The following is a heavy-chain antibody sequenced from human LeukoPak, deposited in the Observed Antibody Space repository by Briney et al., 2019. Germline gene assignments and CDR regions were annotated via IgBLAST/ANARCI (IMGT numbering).Heavy chain of an antibody. CDR3: ARVRIAARPGGPGYYYYMDV. CDR1: GFTFSSYS. D-gene: IGHD6-6*01. CDR2: ISSSNSTI. J-gene: IGHJ6*03. V-gene: IGHV3-48*04. Sequence: GGSLRLSCAASGFTFSSYSMNWVRQAPGKGLEWVSYISSSNSTIYYANSVKGRFTISRDNAKNSLYLQMNSLRAEDTAVYYCARVRIAARPGGPGYYYYMDVWGKGTTVTVSS.